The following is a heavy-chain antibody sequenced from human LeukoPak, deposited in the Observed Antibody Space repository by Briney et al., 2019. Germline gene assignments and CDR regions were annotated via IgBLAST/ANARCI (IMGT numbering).Heavy chain of an antibody. CDR2: ISHDATTE. CDR1: GFTFSNAW. J-gene: IGHJ4*02. D-gene: IGHD6-13*01. Sequence: GGSLRLSCAASGFTFSNAWMSWVRQAPGRGPEWVAVISHDATTESYADSVKGRFTISRDNAKNSLYLQMNSLRAEDTAVYYCARLYSSSWWGFDYWGQGTLVTVSS. CDR3: ARLYSSSWWGFDY. V-gene: IGHV3-30*03.